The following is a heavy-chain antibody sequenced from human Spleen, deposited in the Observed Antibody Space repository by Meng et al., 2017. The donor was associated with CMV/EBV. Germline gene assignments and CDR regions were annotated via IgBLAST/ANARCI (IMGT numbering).Heavy chain of an antibody. D-gene: IGHD6-19*01. CDR3: SKGDSSGWPRLFDY. V-gene: IGHV3-23*01. J-gene: IGHJ4*02. Sequence: DSGYTCNNCGVNWVRQAPGKGLQWVAVFNGGGGGSHFADSVKGRFTISRDKSKNTVYLQMNSLSGEDTAVYYCSKGDSSGWPRLFDYWGQGTLVTVSS. CDR1: GYTCNNCG. CDR2: FNGGGGGS.